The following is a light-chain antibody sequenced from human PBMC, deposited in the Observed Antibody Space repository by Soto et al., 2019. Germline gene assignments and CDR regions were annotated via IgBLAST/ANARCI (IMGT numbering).Light chain of an antibody. CDR2: DDT. J-gene: IGLJ3*02. CDR1: SSNIGSHF. Sequence: QSVLTQPPSVSAPPGQKVTMSCSGRSSNIGSHFVAWYQQLPGTAPKLLIYDDTKRPYGIPGRFSGSKSGTSATLGIAGLRTGDEADYYCGTWDSSLSVVVFGGGTKLTVL. CDR3: GTWDSSLSVVV. V-gene: IGLV1-51*01.